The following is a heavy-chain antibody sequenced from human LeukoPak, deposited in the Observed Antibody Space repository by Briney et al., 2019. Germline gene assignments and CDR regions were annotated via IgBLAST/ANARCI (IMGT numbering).Heavy chain of an antibody. CDR2: IYYSGST. D-gene: IGHD3-16*02. CDR1: GGSISSYY. J-gene: IGHJ4*02. V-gene: IGHV4-59*01. CDR3: ARGIADRYDYVWGSYRLYFDC. Sequence: SETLSLTCTVSGGSISSYYWSWIRQPPGRELEWIGYIYYSGSTNYNPSLKSRVTISVDTSKNQFSLKLSSVTAADTAVYYCARGIADRYDYVWGSYRLYFDCWGQGTLVTVSS.